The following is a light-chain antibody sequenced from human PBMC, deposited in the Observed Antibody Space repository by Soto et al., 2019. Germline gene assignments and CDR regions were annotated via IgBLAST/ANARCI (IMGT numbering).Light chain of an antibody. CDR2: EVN. Sequence: QSALTQPPSASGSPGQSVTISCTGTSNDVGAYNYVSWYQQHPGKAPKVIIYEVNKRPSGVPDRFSGSKSGNTASLTVSGLQAEDEADYYCSSFAVSKSFVFGTGTKVTVL. J-gene: IGLJ1*01. CDR3: SSFAVSKSFV. V-gene: IGLV2-8*01. CDR1: SNDVGAYNY.